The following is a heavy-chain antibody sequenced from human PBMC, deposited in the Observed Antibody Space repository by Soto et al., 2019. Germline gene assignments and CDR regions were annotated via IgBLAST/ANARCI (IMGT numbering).Heavy chain of an antibody. CDR2: IIPIFGTA. D-gene: IGHD5-18*01. CDR1: GGTFSSYA. V-gene: IGHV1-69*13. Sequence: SVKVSCKASGGTFSSYAISWVRQAPGQGLEWMGGIIPIFGTANYAQKFQGRVTITADESTSTAYMELSSLRSEDTAVYYCARESRGYSYGIYYYYYGMDVWGQGTTVTVSS. CDR3: ARESRGYSYGIYYYYYGMDV. J-gene: IGHJ6*02.